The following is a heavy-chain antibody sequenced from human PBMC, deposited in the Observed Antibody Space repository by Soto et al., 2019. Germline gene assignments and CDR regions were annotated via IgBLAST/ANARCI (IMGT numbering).Heavy chain of an antibody. CDR1: GSTFTSYA. CDR2: INAGNGNT. D-gene: IGHD6-19*01. J-gene: IGHJ4*02. CDR3: ARAVAVAADFDY. V-gene: IGHV1-3*01. Sequence: VASVKVSCKATGSTFTSYAMHWVRQAPGQRLEWMGWINAGNGNTKYSQKFQGRVTITRDTSASTAYMELSSLRSEDTAVYYCARAVAVAADFDYWGQGTLVTVSS.